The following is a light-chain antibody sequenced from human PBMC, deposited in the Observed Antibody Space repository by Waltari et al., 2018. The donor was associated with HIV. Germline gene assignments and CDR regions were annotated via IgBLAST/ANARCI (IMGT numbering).Light chain of an antibody. Sequence: SALTQPRSVSGSPGQSVPISCAGSSSDVGRYDYVSWYQQLPGNAPKVIIYDVTKRPSGVPDRFSGSKSGNTAFLTISGLQAEDEADYYCCSYAASYIYVFGVGTKVTVL. J-gene: IGLJ1*01. CDR2: DVT. V-gene: IGLV2-11*01. CDR3: CSYAASYIYV. CDR1: SSDVGRYDY.